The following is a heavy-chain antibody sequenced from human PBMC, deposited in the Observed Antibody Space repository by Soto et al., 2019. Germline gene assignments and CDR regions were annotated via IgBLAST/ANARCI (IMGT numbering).Heavy chain of an antibody. V-gene: IGHV1-69*13. CDR1: GGTFSSYA. CDR3: ASRNLYYDSSGYYRETYYFDY. CDR2: IIPIFGTA. D-gene: IGHD3-22*01. J-gene: IGHJ4*01. Sequence: SVKVSCQASGGTFSSYAIRWVRQAPGQGLEWMGGIIPIFGTANYAQKFQGRVTITADESTSTAYMELSSLRSEDTAVYYCASRNLYYDSSGYYRETYYFDYWGQ.